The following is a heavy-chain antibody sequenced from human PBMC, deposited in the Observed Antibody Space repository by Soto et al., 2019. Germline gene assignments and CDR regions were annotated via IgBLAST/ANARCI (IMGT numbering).Heavy chain of an antibody. CDR1: GFTFSSYG. CDR3: AKGHSSSTFKFDY. Sequence: GGSLKLSCAASGFTFSSYGMHWVRQAPGKGLEWVSVISCSGSNKYYADSVKGRFTISRDNSKNTLYLQMNSLRAEDTDVYYCAKGHSSSTFKFDYWGQGTLVTVSS. J-gene: IGHJ4*02. V-gene: IGHV3-30*18. D-gene: IGHD6-13*01. CDR2: ISCSGSNK.